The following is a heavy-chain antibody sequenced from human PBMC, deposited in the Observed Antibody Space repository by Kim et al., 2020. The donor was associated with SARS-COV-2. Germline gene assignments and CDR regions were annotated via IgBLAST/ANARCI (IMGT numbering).Heavy chain of an antibody. V-gene: IGHV3-9*01. CDR1: GFTFGDYG. CDR3: AKDMAGTTGAFDM. Sequence: GGSLRLSCAASGFTFGDYGMHWVRQTPGKGLEWVSGISWKSGSIGYVDSVKGRFTISRDNAKKSLYLQMNSLRAEDTALYYCAKDMAGTTGAFDMWGQGTMVTVSS. D-gene: IGHD1-1*01. CDR2: ISWKSGSI. J-gene: IGHJ3*02.